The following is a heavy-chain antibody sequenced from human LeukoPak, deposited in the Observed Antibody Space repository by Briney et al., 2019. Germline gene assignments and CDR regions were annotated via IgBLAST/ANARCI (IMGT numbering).Heavy chain of an antibody. CDR2: INPNSGGT. V-gene: IGHV1-2*02. Sequence: GASVKVSCKASGYTFTGYYMHWVRQAPGQGLEWMGWINPNSGGTNYAQKFQGRVTMTRDTSISTAYMELSKLRSDDTAVYYCARQYNWNYDNWFDPWGQGTLVTVSS. CDR3: ARQYNWNYDNWFDP. CDR1: GYTFTGYY. D-gene: IGHD1-7*01. J-gene: IGHJ5*02.